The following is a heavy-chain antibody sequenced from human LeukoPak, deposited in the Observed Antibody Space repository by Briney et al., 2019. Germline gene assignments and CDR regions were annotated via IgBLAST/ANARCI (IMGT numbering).Heavy chain of an antibody. Sequence: GASVKVSCKASGYTFTSYGISWVRQAPGQGLEWMGWISAYNGNTHYAQKLQGRVTMTTDTSTSTAYMELRSLRSDDTAVYYCARASTVRYYDILTGYYHNWFDPWGQGTLVTVSS. D-gene: IGHD3-9*01. V-gene: IGHV1-18*01. J-gene: IGHJ5*02. CDR3: ARASTVRYYDILTGYYHNWFDP. CDR1: GYTFTSYG. CDR2: ISAYNGNT.